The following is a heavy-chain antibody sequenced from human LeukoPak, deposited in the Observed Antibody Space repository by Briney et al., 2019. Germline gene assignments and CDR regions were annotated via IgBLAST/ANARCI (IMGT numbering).Heavy chain of an antibody. CDR1: GFTFNSHW. J-gene: IGHJ4*02. D-gene: IGHD1-1*01. CDR3: ARSDDGFDY. Sequence: GSLRLSCAASGFTFNSHWMHWVRQAPGKGLVWVSRINSDGSITTFADSVKGRFTISRDNAKNMLYLQMNSLRAEDTAVYYCARSDDGFDYWGQGTLVTVSS. V-gene: IGHV3-74*01. CDR2: INSDGSIT.